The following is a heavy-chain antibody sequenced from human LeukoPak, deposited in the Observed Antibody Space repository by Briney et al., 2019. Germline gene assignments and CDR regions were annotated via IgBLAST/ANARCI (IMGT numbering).Heavy chain of an antibody. CDR3: ARAEYYDSLTGYYYWCCMDV. CDR2: IYHSGIT. J-gene: IGHJ6*02. V-gene: IGHV4-30-2*01. CDR1: GGSISSGGYS. D-gene: IGHD3-9*01. Sequence: SETLSLTCAVSGGSISSGGYSWSWLRQPQGQGLEWIGYIYHSGITYSNPTLKYRVTISVDISKTQFSLKLSSLPAADTAVYYCARAEYYDSLTGYYYWCCMDVWGQGTTVTASS.